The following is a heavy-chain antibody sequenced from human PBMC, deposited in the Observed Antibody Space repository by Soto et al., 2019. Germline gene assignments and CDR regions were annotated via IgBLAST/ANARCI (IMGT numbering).Heavy chain of an antibody. CDR2: ISGSGGST. Sequence: GGSLRLSCAASGFTFSTYAMNWVRQAPGKGLEWVSGISGSGGSTYYADSVKGRFTISRDNSKNTLYLQMNSLRAEDTAVYYCAKEVYSGNYYYGMDVWGQGTTVTV. V-gene: IGHV3-23*01. CDR3: AKEVYSGNYYYGMDV. J-gene: IGHJ6*02. D-gene: IGHD1-26*01. CDR1: GFTFSTYA.